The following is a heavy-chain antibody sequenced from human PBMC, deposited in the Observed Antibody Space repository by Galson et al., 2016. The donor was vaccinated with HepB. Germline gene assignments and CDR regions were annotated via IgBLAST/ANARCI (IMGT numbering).Heavy chain of an antibody. CDR2: ISAYNGNT. CDR1: GYSFTSYA. CDR3: ARDPTVINGDYANIGGSDF. Sequence: SVKVSCKASGYSFTSYAFSWMRQAPGQGLEWMGWISAYNGNTKYAQKFQDRVTMTTDTWTNTSYMELRSLRSDDTAVYYCARDPTVINGDYANIGGSDFWGQGPLVTGSS. J-gene: IGHJ4*02. V-gene: IGHV1-18*01. D-gene: IGHD4-17*01.